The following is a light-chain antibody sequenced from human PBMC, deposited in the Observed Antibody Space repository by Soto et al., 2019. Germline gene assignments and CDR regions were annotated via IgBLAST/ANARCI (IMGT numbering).Light chain of an antibody. Sequence: QSVLTQPPSASGSPGQSVTISCTGTSSDVGPYNYVSWYQQHPGKAPKLMIYEVSKRPSGVPDRFSGSKSDNTASLTVSGLQAEDEADYYCSSYAGSNNYVFGTGTKVTVL. CDR2: EVS. CDR3: SSYAGSNNYV. J-gene: IGLJ1*01. CDR1: SSDVGPYNY. V-gene: IGLV2-8*01.